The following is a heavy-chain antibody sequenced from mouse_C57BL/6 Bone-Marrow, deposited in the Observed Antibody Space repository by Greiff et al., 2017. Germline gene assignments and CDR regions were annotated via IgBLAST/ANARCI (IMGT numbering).Heavy chain of an antibody. Sequence: VQLQQPGAELVMPGASVKLSCKASGYTFTSYWMHWVKQRPGQGLEWIGEIDPSDSYTNYNQKFKGKSTLTVDKSSSTAYMQLSSLTSEDSAVYCCARGFITTVVDHWGQGTTLTVSS. J-gene: IGHJ2*01. V-gene: IGHV1-69*01. CDR3: ARGFITTVVDH. D-gene: IGHD1-1*01. CDR2: IDPSDSYT. CDR1: GYTFTSYW.